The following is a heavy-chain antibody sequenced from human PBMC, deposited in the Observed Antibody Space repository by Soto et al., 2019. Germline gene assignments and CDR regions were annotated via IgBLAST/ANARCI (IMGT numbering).Heavy chain of an antibody. CDR1: GGSISSSAYY. D-gene: IGHD2-2*01. CDR3: ARQGVTRLSFVF. J-gene: IGHJ4*02. V-gene: IGHV4-39*01. Sequence: SETLSLTCTVSGGSISSSAYYWGWIRQSPGGGLEWIGIIHNSGSTYYNSSLKSRVTISVDTSNNHFSLRLTSMTAADTAVYFCARQGVTRLSFVFWGQGSLVTVSS. CDR2: IHNSGST.